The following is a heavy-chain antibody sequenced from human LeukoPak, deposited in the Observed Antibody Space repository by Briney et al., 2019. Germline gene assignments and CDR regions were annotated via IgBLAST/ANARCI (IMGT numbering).Heavy chain of an antibody. Sequence: SETLSLTCAVSGYSISSGYYWGWRRQPPGKGLEWIGSFYHSGSTYYNPPLKSRVTISVDTSKNQFSLKLSSVTAADTAVYYCARGLTYYDFWSGHHPGSYYMDVWGKGTTVTVS. J-gene: IGHJ6*03. CDR3: ARGLTYYDFWSGHHPGSYYMDV. D-gene: IGHD3-3*01. CDR2: FYHSGST. CDR1: GYSISSGYY. V-gene: IGHV4-38-2*01.